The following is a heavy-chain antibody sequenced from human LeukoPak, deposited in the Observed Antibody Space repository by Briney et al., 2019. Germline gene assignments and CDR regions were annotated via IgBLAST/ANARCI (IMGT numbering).Heavy chain of an antibody. CDR1: GFTFSSYA. V-gene: IGHV3-48*04. D-gene: IGHD4-17*01. CDR3: ARGRYGDYVFGFDY. CDR2: ISSSGSTI. Sequence: GGFLRLSCATSGFTFSSYAMSWVRQAPGKGLEWVSYISSSGSTIYYADSVKGRFTISRDNAKNSLYLQMNSLRAEDTAVYYCARGRYGDYVFGFDYWGQGTLVTVSS. J-gene: IGHJ4*02.